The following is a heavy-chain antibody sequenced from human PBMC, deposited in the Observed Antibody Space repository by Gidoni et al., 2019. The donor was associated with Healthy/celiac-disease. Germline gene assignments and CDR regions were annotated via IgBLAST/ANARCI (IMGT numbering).Heavy chain of an antibody. Sequence: EVQLLESGGGLVQPGGSLRLSCAASGFTFSSYAMSWVRQAPGKGLEWVSAISGSGGSTYYADSVKGRFTISRDNSKNTLYLQMNSLRAEDTAVYYCANLYSNYGDFDYWGQGTLVTVSS. CDR1: GFTFSSYA. J-gene: IGHJ4*02. D-gene: IGHD4-4*01. CDR2: ISGSGGST. V-gene: IGHV3-23*01. CDR3: ANLYSNYGDFDY.